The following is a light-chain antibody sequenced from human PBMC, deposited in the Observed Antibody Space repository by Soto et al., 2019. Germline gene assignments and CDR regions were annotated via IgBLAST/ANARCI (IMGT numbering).Light chain of an antibody. CDR1: QGISTL. CDR2: ESS. V-gene: IGKV1-13*02. J-gene: IGKJ5*01. Sequence: AIRFTQSPPSLSSSLVDIVTITCRASQGISTLLAWYQQKPGKAPKVLIYESSLLQSGVPSRFSGSGSGTDFTLTISSLQPEDFATYYCQHFKSFPITFGQGTRLEIK. CDR3: QHFKSFPIT.